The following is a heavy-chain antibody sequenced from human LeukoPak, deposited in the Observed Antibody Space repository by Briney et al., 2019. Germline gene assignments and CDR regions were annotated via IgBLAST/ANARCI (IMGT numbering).Heavy chain of an antibody. J-gene: IGHJ4*02. CDR3: AKDKDTPATAQPQRGYFES. CDR1: GFTFSSYG. V-gene: IGHV3-23*01. D-gene: IGHD2-15*01. Sequence: GGSLRLSCAASGFTFSSYGMSWVRQAPGKGLEWVSTIRGSGGSTFYADSVKGRFAISRDNSKNTLDLQMNSLRVEDTAVYFCAKDKDTPATAQPQRGYFESWGQGTLVTVSS. CDR2: IRGSGGST.